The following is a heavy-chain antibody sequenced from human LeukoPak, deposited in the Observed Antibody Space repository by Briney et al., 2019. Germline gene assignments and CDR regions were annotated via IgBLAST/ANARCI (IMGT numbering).Heavy chain of an antibody. D-gene: IGHD3-22*01. Sequence: GGSLRLSCAASGFTFSXXAMSWVRQAPGKXXXXXXAXXXXGGSXXXXXXXXXXXTISXXNSKNTLYLQMNSLRAEDTAVYYYAKDGIVVASLIWGQGTMVTVSS. V-gene: IGHV3-23*01. J-gene: IGHJ3*02. CDR1: GFTFSXXA. CDR3: AKDGIVVASLI. CDR2: XXXXGGSX.